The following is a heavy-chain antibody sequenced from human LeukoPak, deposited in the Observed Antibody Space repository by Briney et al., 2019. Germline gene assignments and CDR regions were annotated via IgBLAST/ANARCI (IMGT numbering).Heavy chain of an antibody. J-gene: IGHJ6*02. CDR2: IKQDGSEK. CDR1: GFTFSSYW. CDR3: ARESTMIDLDGMDV. D-gene: IGHD3-22*01. V-gene: IGHV3-7*01. Sequence: PGGSLRLSCAASGFTFSSYWMSWVRQAPGKGLEWVANIKQDGSEKYYVDSVKGRFTISRDNAKNSLYLQMNSLRAEDTAVYYCARESTMIDLDGMDVWGQGTTVTVSS.